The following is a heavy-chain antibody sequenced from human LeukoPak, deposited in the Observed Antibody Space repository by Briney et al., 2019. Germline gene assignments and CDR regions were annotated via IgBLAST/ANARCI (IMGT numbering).Heavy chain of an antibody. V-gene: IGHV3-30*04. D-gene: IGHD2-21*02. J-gene: IGHJ4*02. CDR1: GFTFSSYA. CDR2: ISYDGSNK. CDR3: ARSIAVVTPTDY. Sequence: GGSLRLSCAASGFTFSSYAMHWVRQAPGKGLEWVAVISYDGSNKYYADSVKGRFTISRDNSKNTLYLQMNSLRAEDTAVYYCARSIAVVTPTDYWGQGTLVTVSS.